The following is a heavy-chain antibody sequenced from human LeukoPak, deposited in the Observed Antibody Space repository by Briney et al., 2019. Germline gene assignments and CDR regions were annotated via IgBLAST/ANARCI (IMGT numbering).Heavy chain of an antibody. Sequence: SETLSLTCTVSGGSISSYYWSWIRQPPGKGLEWIGYIYYSGSTNYNPSLKSQVTISVDTSKNQFSLKLSSVTAADTAVYYCASTRVGGTFDYWGQGTLVTASS. CDR1: GGSISSYY. J-gene: IGHJ4*02. CDR3: ASTRVGGTFDY. CDR2: IYYSGST. V-gene: IGHV4-59*01.